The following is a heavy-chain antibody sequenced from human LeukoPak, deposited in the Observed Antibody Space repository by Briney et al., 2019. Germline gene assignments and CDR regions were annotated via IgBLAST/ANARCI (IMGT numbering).Heavy chain of an antibody. CDR3: AKRTMAAGGSFDY. CDR1: GFTFSSYP. J-gene: IGHJ4*02. D-gene: IGHD6-13*01. V-gene: IGHV3-23*01. CDR2: ISGSGGST. Sequence: GGSLRLSCAASGFTFSSYPMSWVRQSPGKGLEWVSAISGSGGSTYYADSVKGRFSISRDNSKNTLYLQMNSLRAEDTAVYYCAKRTMAAGGSFDYWGQGTLVTVSS.